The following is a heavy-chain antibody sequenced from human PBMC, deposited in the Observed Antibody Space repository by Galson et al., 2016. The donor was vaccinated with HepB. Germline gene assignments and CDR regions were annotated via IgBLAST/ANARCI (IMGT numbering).Heavy chain of an antibody. V-gene: IGHV3-48*02. J-gene: IGHJ4*02. D-gene: IGHD1-26*01. Sequence: SLRLSCAASGFTFNNYDMHWFRQAPGKGLEWVSYITRSGGTTLYADSVKGRFTISRDNAKNSLYLQMNSLRDEDTAVYYCAGVVRGSEDYWGQGTLVTVSS. CDR2: ITRSGGTT. CDR1: GFTFNNYD. CDR3: AGVVRGSEDY.